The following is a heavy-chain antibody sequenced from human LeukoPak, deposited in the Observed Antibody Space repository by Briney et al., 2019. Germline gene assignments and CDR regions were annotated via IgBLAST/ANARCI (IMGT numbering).Heavy chain of an antibody. J-gene: IGHJ3*02. CDR3: ARGYYYDSGDAFDI. D-gene: IGHD3-22*01. V-gene: IGHV3-30*04. Sequence: GGSLRLSCAASGFTFSSYAMHWVRQAPGKGLEWVAVISYDGSNKYYADSVKGRFTISRDNSKNTLYLQMNSLRAEDTAVYYCARGYYYDSGDAFDIWGQGTMVTVSS. CDR1: GFTFSSYA. CDR2: ISYDGSNK.